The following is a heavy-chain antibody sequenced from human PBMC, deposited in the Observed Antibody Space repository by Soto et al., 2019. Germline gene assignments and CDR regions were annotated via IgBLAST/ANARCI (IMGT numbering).Heavy chain of an antibody. CDR1: GFTFSSYS. D-gene: IGHD2-2*01. V-gene: IGHV3-21*04. CDR3: ARDRGDCSSVSCYGSFYYGMDV. J-gene: IGHJ6*02. Sequence: GGSLRLSCAASGFTFSSYSIHWVRQAPGRGLEWVSAITRNSDIYYADSVEGRFTISRDVSKNILYLQMNSLRGDDTAVYYCARDRGDCSSVSCYGSFYYGMDVWGQGTTVTVSS. CDR2: ITRNSDI.